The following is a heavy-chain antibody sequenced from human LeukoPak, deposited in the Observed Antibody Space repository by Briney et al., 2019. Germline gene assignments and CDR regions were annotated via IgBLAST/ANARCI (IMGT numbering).Heavy chain of an antibody. V-gene: IGHV3-21*01. CDR1: GFTFSSYS. Sequence: GGSLRLSCAASGFTFSSYSMNWVRQAPGKGLEWVSSVSSSSSYIYYADSVKGRFTISRDNAKNSLYLQMNSLRAEDTAVYYCARALGYCSSTSCHHRSLRYYYMDVWGKGTTVTVSS. J-gene: IGHJ6*03. D-gene: IGHD2-2*01. CDR2: VSSSSSYI. CDR3: ARALGYCSSTSCHHRSLRYYYMDV.